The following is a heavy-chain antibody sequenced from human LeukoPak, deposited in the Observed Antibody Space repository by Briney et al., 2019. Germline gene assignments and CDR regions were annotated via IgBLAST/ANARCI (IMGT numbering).Heavy chain of an antibody. D-gene: IGHD3-10*01. CDR1: GGTFSSYA. CDR3: ARAGLWTGELLYFDY. J-gene: IGHJ4*02. Sequence: SVKVSCTASGGTFSSYAISWVRQAPGQGLEWMGGIIPIFGTANYAQKFQGRVTITTDESTSTAYMELSSLGSEDTAVYYCARAGLWTGELLYFDYWGQGTLVTVSS. CDR2: IIPIFGTA. V-gene: IGHV1-69*05.